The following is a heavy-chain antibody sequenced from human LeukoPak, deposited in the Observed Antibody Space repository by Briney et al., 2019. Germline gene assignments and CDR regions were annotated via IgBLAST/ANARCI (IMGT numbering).Heavy chain of an antibody. CDR3: ARVRYGGYDFDQ. Sequence: GRSLRLSCAASGVTLSDHHMDWVRQPPGKGLEWIGRSRNKAHSYTTEYAASVKGRFAISRDDSNNSLYLQMNSLNSEDTAVYYCARVRYGGYDFDQWGQGTLVTVSS. V-gene: IGHV3-72*01. J-gene: IGHJ4*02. D-gene: IGHD4-17*01. CDR2: SRNKAHSYTT. CDR1: GVTLSDHH.